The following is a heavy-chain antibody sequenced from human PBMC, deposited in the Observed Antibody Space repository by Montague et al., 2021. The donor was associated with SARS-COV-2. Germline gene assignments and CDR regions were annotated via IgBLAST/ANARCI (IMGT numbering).Heavy chain of an antibody. D-gene: IGHD1-26*01. V-gene: IGHV4-34*01. CDR1: GGSLSSDH. J-gene: IGHJ4*02. CDR3: AGGPAGVGASLRYYFDQ. CDR2: VNHSGHT. Sequence: SETLSLTCTVYGGSLSSDHWCWSRQPPRKGLELIGVVNHSGHTNYNVSLKSRVTISVDTSKSQFALKVRSVSAADTAVHYCAGGPAGVGASLRYYFDQWGQGTLVTVSS.